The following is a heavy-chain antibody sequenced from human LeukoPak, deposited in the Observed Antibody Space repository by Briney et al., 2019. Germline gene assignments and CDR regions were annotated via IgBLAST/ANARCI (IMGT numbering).Heavy chain of an antibody. V-gene: IGHV3-74*01. Sequence: PGGSLRLSCAASGFTFSTYGMSWIRQAPGEGLVWVSRINSDGSSTNYADSVKGRFTISRDNAKSTLYLQMNSLRAEDTAVYYCARDDGLTFDYWGQGTLVTVSS. CDR2: INSDGSST. CDR1: GFTFSTYG. J-gene: IGHJ4*02. D-gene: IGHD3/OR15-3a*01. CDR3: ARDDGLTFDY.